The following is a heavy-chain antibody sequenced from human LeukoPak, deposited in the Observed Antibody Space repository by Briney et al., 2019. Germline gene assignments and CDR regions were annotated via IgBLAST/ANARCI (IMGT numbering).Heavy chain of an antibody. J-gene: IGHJ4*02. CDR3: ARKSGAYGDYYFDY. CDR2: IYYSGVT. D-gene: IGHD4-17*01. Sequence: PSETLSLTCTVSGASISSYYWSWIRQPSGKGLEYIGYIYYSGVTNYNPSLKSRVTISVDRSKNQFSLKLSSVTAADTAVYYCARKSGAYGDYYFDYWGQGTLVTVSS. V-gene: IGHV4-59*12. CDR1: GASISSYY.